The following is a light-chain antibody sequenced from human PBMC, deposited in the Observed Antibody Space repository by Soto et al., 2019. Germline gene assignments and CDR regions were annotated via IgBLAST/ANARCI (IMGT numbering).Light chain of an antibody. CDR2: DVS. Sequence: QAVVTQPRSVSGSPGQSVTISCTGTSSDVGGYNYVSWYQQHPGKAPKLMIYDVSKRPSGVPDRFSGSKSGNTASLTISGLQAEDEADYYCCSYAGSYTLYVFGTGTKVNVL. CDR3: CSYAGSYTLYV. V-gene: IGLV2-11*01. CDR1: SSDVGGYNY. J-gene: IGLJ1*01.